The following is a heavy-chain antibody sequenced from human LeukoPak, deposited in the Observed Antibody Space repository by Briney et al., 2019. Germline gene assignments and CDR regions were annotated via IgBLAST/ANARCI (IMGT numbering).Heavy chain of an antibody. D-gene: IGHD3-10*01. CDR1: GVSITTYY. V-gene: IGHV4-59*13. CDR2: IYHSGST. Sequence: PSETLSLTCTVSGVSITTYYWSWIRQPPGKGLEWIGYIYHSGSTNYNPSLKSRGTTSVDTSKNEFSLKLTSVTAADTAIYYCAREANYYGSGSYFEGTFDYWGQGSLVTVSS. CDR3: AREANYYGSGSYFEGTFDY. J-gene: IGHJ4*02.